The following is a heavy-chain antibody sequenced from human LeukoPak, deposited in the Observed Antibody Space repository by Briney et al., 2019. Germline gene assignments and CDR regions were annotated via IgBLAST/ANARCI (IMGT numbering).Heavy chain of an antibody. Sequence: GGSPRLSCAASGFTFSSYAMHWVRQAPGKGLEWVAVISYDGSNKYYADSVKGRFTISRDNSKNTLYLQMNSLRAEDTAVYYCARDRGAAIPYYGMDVWGQGTTVTVSS. V-gene: IGHV3-30-3*01. CDR1: GFTFSSYA. J-gene: IGHJ6*02. CDR2: ISYDGSNK. D-gene: IGHD2-21*01. CDR3: ARDRGAAIPYYGMDV.